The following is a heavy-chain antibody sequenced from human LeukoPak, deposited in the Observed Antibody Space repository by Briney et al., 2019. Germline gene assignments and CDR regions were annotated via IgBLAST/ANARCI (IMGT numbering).Heavy chain of an antibody. CDR1: GFIFSNYA. V-gene: IGHV3-30*07. CDR3: ARGLAVAGTSPFDY. J-gene: IGHJ4*02. CDR2: ISSDGSKT. Sequence: GGSLRLSCAASGFIFSNYAMHWVRQAPGKGLEWVALISSDGSKTYHADSVKGRFSISRDNSKNSLYLQMNSLRAEDTALYYCARGLAVAGTSPFDYWGQGTLVTVSS. D-gene: IGHD6-19*01.